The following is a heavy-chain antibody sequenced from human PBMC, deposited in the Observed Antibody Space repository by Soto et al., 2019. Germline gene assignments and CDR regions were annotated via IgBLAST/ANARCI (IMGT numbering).Heavy chain of an antibody. CDR2: FDPEDGET. CDR3: ATDLPLDYGDLDYYYYGMDV. Sequence: ASVKVSCKVSGYTLTELSIHWVRQAPGEGLEWMGGFDPEDGETIYAQKFQGRVTMTEDTSTDTAYMELSSLRSEDTAVYYCATDLPLDYGDLDYYYYGMDVWGQGTTLTV. D-gene: IGHD4-17*01. CDR1: GYTLTELS. V-gene: IGHV1-24*01. J-gene: IGHJ6*02.